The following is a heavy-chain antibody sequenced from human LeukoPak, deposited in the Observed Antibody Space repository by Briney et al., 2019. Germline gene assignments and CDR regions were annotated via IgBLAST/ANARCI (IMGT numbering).Heavy chain of an antibody. CDR2: INHSVGT. CDR3: AREEIAATIDY. D-gene: IGHD6-13*01. V-gene: IGHV4-34*01. Sequence: SETLSLTCAVYGGSFSGYYWSWVRQPPGKGLEWIGEINHSVGTNYNPSLESRVTISLDTSKNQFSLRLTSVTAADTAVYYCAREEIAATIDYWGQGTLVTVSS. J-gene: IGHJ4*02. CDR1: GGSFSGYY.